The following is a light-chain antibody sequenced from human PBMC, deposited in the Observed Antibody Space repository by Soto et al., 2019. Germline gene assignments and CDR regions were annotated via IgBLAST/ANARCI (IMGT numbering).Light chain of an antibody. CDR1: QSLLHSNGYNY. CDR3: LQALQTQT. Sequence: DIVITHSPLSLPVTPGDPASISFISSQSLLHSNGYNYLDWYLQKPGQSPQLLIYLGSNRASGVPDRFSGSGSGTDFTLNISRVEAEDVGVYYCLQALQTQTSGQGNKVDIK. V-gene: IGKV2-28*01. J-gene: IGKJ1*01. CDR2: LGS.